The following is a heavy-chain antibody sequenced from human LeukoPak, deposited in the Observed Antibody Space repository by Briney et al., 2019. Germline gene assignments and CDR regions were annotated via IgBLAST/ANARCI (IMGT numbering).Heavy chain of an antibody. J-gene: IGHJ4*02. CDR3: ARAPISITMVRGAVDY. Sequence: SETLSLTCTVSGYSISSGYYWGWLRQPPGKGLEWIGSIYHSGSTYYNPSLKSRVTISVDTSKNQFSLKLSSVTAADTAVYYCARAPISITMVRGAVDYWGQGTLVTVSS. CDR2: IYHSGST. CDR1: GYSISSGYY. D-gene: IGHD3-10*01. V-gene: IGHV4-38-2*02.